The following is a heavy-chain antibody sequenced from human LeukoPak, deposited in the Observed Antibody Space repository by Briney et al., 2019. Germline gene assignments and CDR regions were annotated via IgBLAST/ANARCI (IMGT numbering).Heavy chain of an antibody. CDR1: GFTFSSFA. D-gene: IGHD6-19*01. Sequence: GGSLRLSCAASGFTFSSFALSWVRQAPGKGLEWISGISGSGGRTDYADSVKGRFTISRDNSKNTLYLQMSSLRADDTALYYCARDRVAGSFSYYGMDVWGRGTTVTVSS. J-gene: IGHJ6*02. CDR3: ARDRVAGSFSYYGMDV. V-gene: IGHV3-23*01. CDR2: ISGSGGRT.